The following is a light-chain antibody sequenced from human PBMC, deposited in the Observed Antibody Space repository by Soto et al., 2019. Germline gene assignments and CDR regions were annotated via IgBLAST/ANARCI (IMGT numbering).Light chain of an antibody. CDR3: QTWGSGIHYV. J-gene: IGLJ1*01. CDR2: LNSDGSH. V-gene: IGLV4-69*01. Sequence: QSVLTQSPSASASLGASVKLTCTLSSGHSSYAIAWHQQQPEKGPRYLMKLNSDGSHSKGDGIPDRFSGSSSGAERYLTISSLQSEDEADYYCQTWGSGIHYVFANGTKLTVL. CDR1: SGHSSYA.